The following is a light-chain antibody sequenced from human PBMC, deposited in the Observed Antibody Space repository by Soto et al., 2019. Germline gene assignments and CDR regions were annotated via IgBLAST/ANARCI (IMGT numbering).Light chain of an antibody. CDR2: KAS. CDR3: QQYQSFSYT. J-gene: IGKJ2*01. CDR1: QNINTW. Sequence: DIQMTQSPSTLSASVGDRVTITCRASQNINTWLAWYQQKPGKVPKVLIYKASSLQSGVPSRFSGSGSGTEFTLTISSLQPDDFAIYYCQQYQSFSYTFGQGTKVDIK. V-gene: IGKV1-5*03.